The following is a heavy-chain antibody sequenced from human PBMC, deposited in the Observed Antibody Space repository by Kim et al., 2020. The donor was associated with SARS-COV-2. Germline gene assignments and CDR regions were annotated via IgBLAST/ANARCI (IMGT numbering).Heavy chain of an antibody. Sequence: GGSLRLSCSASGFTFSSHVMRWVRQAPGKGLEWVASLSPDGTHAYYADSVKGRFTISRDNSKNTLFLQMNSLGAEDTALYYCAKDLTNNWSFDYWAQGTL. CDR1: GFTFSSHV. V-gene: IGHV3-30*18. J-gene: IGHJ4*02. CDR3: AKDLTNNWSFDY. CDR2: LSPDGTHA.